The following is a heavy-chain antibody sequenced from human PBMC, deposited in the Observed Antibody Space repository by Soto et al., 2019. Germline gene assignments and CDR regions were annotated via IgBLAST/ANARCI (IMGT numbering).Heavy chain of an antibody. CDR1: GGSIRSSNW. CDR2: IYHSGST. V-gene: IGHV4-4*02. D-gene: IGHD2-2*01. Sequence: QGQMQESGPGLVKPSGTLSLTCAVSGGSIRSSNWWSGVRQSPGNGLEWIGEIYHSGSTNYNPSLKSRVTMSVSKSKNHFSLNLNSVTASDMSVYYCAREASTSSPCYFDYWGQGTLVTVSS. CDR3: AREASTSSPCYFDY. J-gene: IGHJ4*02.